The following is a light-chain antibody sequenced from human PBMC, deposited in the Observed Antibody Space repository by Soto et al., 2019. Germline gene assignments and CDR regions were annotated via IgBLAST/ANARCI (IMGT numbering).Light chain of an antibody. CDR1: QDVRDD. CDR3: LQYSSYPWT. J-gene: IGKJ1*01. Sequence: DIQMTQSPSCLSASVGDRVTITCRASQDVRDDLGWYQQTPGKAPERLIYEASTLHRGVPSRFSGSGSGTEFTLTISSLQPEVFATYYCLQYSSYPWTFGQGTNVEIK. V-gene: IGKV1-17*01. CDR2: EAS.